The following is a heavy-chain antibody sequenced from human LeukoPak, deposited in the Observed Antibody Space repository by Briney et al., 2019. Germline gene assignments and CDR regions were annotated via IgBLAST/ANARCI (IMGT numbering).Heavy chain of an antibody. CDR1: GGSISNYY. CDR2: ISYSGST. J-gene: IGHJ6*02. V-gene: IGHV4-59*12. CDR3: ARMRSHYYYYYYGMDV. Sequence: SETLSLTCTVSGGSISNYYWSWIRQPPGKGLEWIGYISYSGSTNYNPSLRSRVTISVDTSKNQFSLKLSSVTAADTAVYYCARMRSHYYYYYYGMDVWGQGTTVTVSS.